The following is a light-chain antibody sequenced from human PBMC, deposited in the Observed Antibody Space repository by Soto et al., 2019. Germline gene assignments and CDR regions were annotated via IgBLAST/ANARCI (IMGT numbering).Light chain of an antibody. CDR2: EVS. Sequence: HSARAPPAFVSVSPGQSITISCTGTSSDVGNYKYVSWYQQHPGKAPKLMIYEVSNRPSGVSNRFSGSKSGNTASLTISGLQAEDETDYYCFSYTSSGTYVFGTGTKVTF. J-gene: IGLJ1*01. CDR1: SSDVGNYKY. V-gene: IGLV2-14*01. CDR3: FSYTSSGTYV.